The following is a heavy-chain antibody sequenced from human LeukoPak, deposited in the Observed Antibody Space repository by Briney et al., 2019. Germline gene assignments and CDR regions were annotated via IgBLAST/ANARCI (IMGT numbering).Heavy chain of an antibody. D-gene: IGHD6-13*01. J-gene: IGHJ4*02. CDR2: INHSGST. CDR3: ASGVVATSLAAAAIDY. V-gene: IGHV4-34*01. CDR1: GGPFSGYY. Sequence: PSETLSLTCAVYGGPFSGYYWSWIRQPPGKGLEWIGEINHSGSTNYNPSLKSRVTISVDTSKNQFSLKLSSVTAADTAVYYCASGVVATSLAAAAIDYWGQGTLVTVSS.